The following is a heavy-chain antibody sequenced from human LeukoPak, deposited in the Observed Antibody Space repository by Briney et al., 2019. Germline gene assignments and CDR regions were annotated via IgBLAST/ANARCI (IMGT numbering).Heavy chain of an antibody. CDR1: GGTFSSYA. V-gene: IGHV1-69*01. D-gene: IGHD3-16*02. CDR2: IIPIFGTA. Sequence: SVKVSCKASGGTFSSYAISWVRQAPGQGLEWMGGIIPIFGTANYAQKFQGRVTITADESTSTAYMELSSLRSEDTAVYYCARGRPYYDYVWGSYRDFDYWGQGTPVTVSS. J-gene: IGHJ4*02. CDR3: ARGRPYYDYVWGSYRDFDY.